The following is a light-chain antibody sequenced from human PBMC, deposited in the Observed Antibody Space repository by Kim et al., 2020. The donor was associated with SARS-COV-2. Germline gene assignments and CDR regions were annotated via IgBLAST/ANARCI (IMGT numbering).Light chain of an antibody. CDR2: DAS. V-gene: IGKV3-20*01. Sequence: EIVSTQSPGTLSLSAGERVTLSCRASQSVSNSYLAWHQQKPGQAPRLLIYDASSRATGIPDRFSGSGSGTDFTLTISRLEPEDFAVYYCQQYGDSPYTFGQGTKLEI. CDR1: QSVSNSY. J-gene: IGKJ2*01. CDR3: QQYGDSPYT.